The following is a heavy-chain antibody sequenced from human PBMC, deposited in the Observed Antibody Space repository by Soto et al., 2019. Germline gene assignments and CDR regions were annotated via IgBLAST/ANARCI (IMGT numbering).Heavy chain of an antibody. V-gene: IGHV4-31*03. CDR1: GGSISSGGYY. D-gene: IGHD4-17*01. CDR2: IYYSGST. CDR3: ARGGTARYGDYGY. Sequence: PSETLSLTCTVSGGSISSGGYYWSWIRQHPGKGLEWIGYIYYSGSTYYNPSLKSRVTISVDTSKNQFSLKLSSVTAADTAVYYCARGGTARYGDYGYWGQGTLVTVSS. J-gene: IGHJ4*02.